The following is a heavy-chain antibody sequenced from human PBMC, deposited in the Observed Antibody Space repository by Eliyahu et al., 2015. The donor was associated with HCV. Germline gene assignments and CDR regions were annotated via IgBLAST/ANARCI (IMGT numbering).Heavy chain of an antibody. Sequence: QVHLVESGGGVVQPGTSLRLXCAASGFTFRNYALHWVRQAPGKGLEWVALISHNGNTKYFADSVKGRFTISRDNSKSTLYLQMNSLRAEDTAVYYCARDQFLEWFAYYYHYMDVWGKGTTVTVSS. CDR3: ARDQFLEWFAYYYHYMDV. CDR1: GFTFRNYA. V-gene: IGHV3-30*04. D-gene: IGHD3-3*01. CDR2: ISHNGNTK. J-gene: IGHJ6*03.